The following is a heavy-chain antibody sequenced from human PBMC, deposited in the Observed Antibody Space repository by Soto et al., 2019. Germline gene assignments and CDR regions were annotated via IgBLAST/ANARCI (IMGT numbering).Heavy chain of an antibody. Sequence: ASVKVSCKASGYTLIGYYMHWVRQAPGQGLEWMGWINPNSGGTKYAQKFQGRVTMTRDTSISTANLELSRLTSDDTAVYYCARDPTGGAYLYYYYYYAMDVWGQGTTVTVSS. CDR1: GYTLIGYY. CDR2: INPNSGGT. J-gene: IGHJ6*02. V-gene: IGHV1-2*02. CDR3: ARDPTGGAYLYYYYYYAMDV. D-gene: IGHD3-16*01.